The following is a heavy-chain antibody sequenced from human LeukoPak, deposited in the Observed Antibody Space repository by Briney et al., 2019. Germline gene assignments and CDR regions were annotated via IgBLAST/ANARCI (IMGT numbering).Heavy chain of an antibody. CDR2: INHSGST. Sequence: SETLSLTCAVYGGSFSGYYWSWIRQPPGKGLEWIGEINHSGSTNYNPSLKSRVTISVDTSKNQFSLKLSSVTAADTAVYYCARDGYYYDSSGYYYLQGFDYWGQGTLVTVSS. CDR1: GGSFSGYY. CDR3: ARDGYYYDSSGYYYLQGFDY. D-gene: IGHD3-22*01. J-gene: IGHJ4*02. V-gene: IGHV4-34*01.